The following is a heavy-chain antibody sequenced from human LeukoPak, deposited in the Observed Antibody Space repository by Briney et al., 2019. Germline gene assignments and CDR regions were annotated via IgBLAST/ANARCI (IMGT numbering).Heavy chain of an antibody. V-gene: IGHV4-39*02. CDR3: ARDLPPDSSGYYIDY. D-gene: IGHD3-22*01. Sequence: SETLSLTCTVSGGSISSSGYYWGWIRQSPGKGLEWIGSLYYSESTHYNPTLKSRVTISVDTSKNQFSLKLSSVTAADTAVYYCARDLPPDSSGYYIDYWGQGTLVTVSS. CDR2: LYYSEST. CDR1: GGSISSSGYY. J-gene: IGHJ4*02.